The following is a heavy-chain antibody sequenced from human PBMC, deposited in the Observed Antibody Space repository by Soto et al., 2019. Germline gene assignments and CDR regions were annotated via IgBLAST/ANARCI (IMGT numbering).Heavy chain of an antibody. V-gene: IGHV3-30-3*01. CDR1: GFTFSSYA. CDR3: DRALSGTRSYYYGMDL. Sequence: GGSLRLSCAASGFTFSSYAMHWVRQAPGKGLEWVAVISYDGSNKYYADSVKGRFTISRDNSKNTLYLQMNSLRAEDTAVYYCDRALSGTRSYYYGMDLWGQGSTVTVSS. J-gene: IGHJ6*02. D-gene: IGHD1-26*01. CDR2: ISYDGSNK.